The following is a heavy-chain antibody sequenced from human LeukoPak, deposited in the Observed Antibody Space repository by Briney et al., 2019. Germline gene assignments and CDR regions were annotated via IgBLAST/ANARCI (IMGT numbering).Heavy chain of an antibody. V-gene: IGHV1-46*01. CDR3: ARDMDEDAFDI. Sequence: ASAKVSCKASGYTFSSYYMHWVRQAPGQGLERMGIINPSGGSTSYAQKFQGRVTMTRDTSTSTVYMELSSLRSEDTAVYYCARDMDEDAFDIWGQGTMVTVSS. CDR1: GYTFSSYY. D-gene: IGHD3-10*01. CDR2: INPSGGST. J-gene: IGHJ3*02.